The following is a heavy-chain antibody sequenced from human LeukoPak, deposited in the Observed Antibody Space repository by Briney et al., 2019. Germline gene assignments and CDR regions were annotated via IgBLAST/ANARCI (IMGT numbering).Heavy chain of an antibody. CDR2: INHSGST. D-gene: IGHD4-11*01. CDR3: ARQFRTVTTGGWYYYYMDV. Sequence: PSETLSLTCAVYGGSFSGYYWSWIRQPPGKGLEWIGEINHSGSTNYNPSLKSRVTISVDTSKNQFSLKLSSVTAADTAVYYCARQFRTVTTGGWYYYYMDVWGKGTTVTVSS. J-gene: IGHJ6*03. CDR1: GGSFSGYY. V-gene: IGHV4-34*01.